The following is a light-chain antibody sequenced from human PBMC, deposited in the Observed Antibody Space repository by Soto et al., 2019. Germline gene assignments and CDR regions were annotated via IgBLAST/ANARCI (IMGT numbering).Light chain of an antibody. CDR1: SSNIGGNT. CDR3: AAWDDGLNGLV. J-gene: IGLJ3*02. V-gene: IGLV1-44*01. CDR2: FSS. Sequence: QSVLTQSPSASGTPGQRVTISCSGSSSNIGGNTVNWYQQLPGTAPKLLIFFSSHRPSGVPDRFSGSKSGSSASLAISGLQSEDEADYFCAAWDDGLNGLVFGGGTKLTVL.